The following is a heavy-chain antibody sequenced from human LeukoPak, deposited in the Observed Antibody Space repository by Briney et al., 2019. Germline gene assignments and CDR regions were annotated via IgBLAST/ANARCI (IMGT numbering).Heavy chain of an antibody. CDR2: IWYDGSNK. CDR1: GFTFSSYG. D-gene: IGHD2-21*02. J-gene: IGHJ3*02. CDR3: ARDLAYCGGDCYAPPVVAFDI. V-gene: IGHV3-33*01. Sequence: GGSLRLSCAASGFTFSSYGMHWVRQAPGKGLEWVAVIWYDGSNKYYADSVKGRFTISRDNAKNSLYLQMNSLRAEDTAVYYCARDLAYCGGDCYAPPVVAFDIWGQGTMVTVSS.